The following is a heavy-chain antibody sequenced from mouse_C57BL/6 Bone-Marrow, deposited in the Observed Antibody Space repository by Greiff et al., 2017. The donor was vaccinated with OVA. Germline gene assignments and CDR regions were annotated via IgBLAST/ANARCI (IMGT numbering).Heavy chain of an antibody. D-gene: IGHD3-1*01. CDR2: INPNNGGT. CDR3: ARGLLLHYAMDY. J-gene: IGHJ4*01. CDR1: GYTFTDYY. Sequence: DVQLQESGPELVKPGASVKISCKASGYTFTDYYMNWVKQSHGKSLEWIGDINPNNGGTSYNQKFKGKATLTVDKSSSTAYMELRSLTSEDSAVYYCARGLLLHYAMDYWGQGTSVTVSS. V-gene: IGHV1-26*01.